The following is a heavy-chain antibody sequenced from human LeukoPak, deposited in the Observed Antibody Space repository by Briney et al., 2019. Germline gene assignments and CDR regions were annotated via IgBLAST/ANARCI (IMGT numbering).Heavy chain of an antibody. CDR2: INHSGST. CDR3: ARGLNYYDSSGYYYGAFDI. D-gene: IGHD3-22*01. J-gene: IGHJ3*02. V-gene: IGHV4-34*01. Sequence: SETLSLTCAVYGGSFSGYYWSWIRQPPGKGLEWIGEINHSGSTNYNPSLKSRATISVDTSKNQFSLKLSSVTAADTAVYYCARGLNYYDSSGYYYGAFDIWGQGTMVTVSS. CDR1: GGSFSGYY.